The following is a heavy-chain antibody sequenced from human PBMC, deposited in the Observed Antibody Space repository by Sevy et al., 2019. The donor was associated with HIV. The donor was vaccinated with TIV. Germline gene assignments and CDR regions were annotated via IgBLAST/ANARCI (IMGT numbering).Heavy chain of an antibody. CDR3: VRAVGGADAY. CDR2: INQDGSNI. CDR1: GFTFSNFW. D-gene: IGHD2-21*02. J-gene: IGHJ4*02. Sequence: GGSLRLSCAASGFTFSNFWMSWVRQAPGKGLEWVANINQDGSNIYYVDSVKGRFSISRDNTENSVYLQMNGLRAEDTAVCYCVRAVGGADAYWGQGTLVTVSS. V-gene: IGHV3-7*04.